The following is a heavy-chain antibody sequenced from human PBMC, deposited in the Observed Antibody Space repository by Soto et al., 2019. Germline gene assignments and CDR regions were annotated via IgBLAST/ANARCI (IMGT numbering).Heavy chain of an antibody. CDR2: TKSRSDGGTP. D-gene: IGHD3-3*01. CDR3: TTDARRISVFGVPWDS. J-gene: IGHJ4*02. CDR1: GFTLSNAW. Sequence: EVQLEESGGGPVEPGGSLRLSCAASGFTLSNAWMNWVRHTPGRGLEWVGRTKSRSDGGTPDYGAPVKGRFTISRDDSLNTVYLQVNSLAAEDTGVYDCTTDARRISVFGVPWDSWGQGTLVTVSS. V-gene: IGHV3-15*01.